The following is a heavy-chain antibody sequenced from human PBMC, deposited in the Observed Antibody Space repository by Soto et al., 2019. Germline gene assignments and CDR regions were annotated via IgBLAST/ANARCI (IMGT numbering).Heavy chain of an antibody. J-gene: IGHJ4*02. D-gene: IGHD3-3*01. V-gene: IGHV3-23*01. Sequence: GGSLRLSCAASGFTFSSYAMSWVRQAPGKGLEWVPAISGSGGSTYYADSVKGRFTISRDNSKNTLYLQMNSLRAEDTAVYYCAKEISGYYDFWSGYQAYWGQGALVTVSS. CDR3: AKEISGYYDFWSGYQAY. CDR1: GFTFSSYA. CDR2: ISGSGGST.